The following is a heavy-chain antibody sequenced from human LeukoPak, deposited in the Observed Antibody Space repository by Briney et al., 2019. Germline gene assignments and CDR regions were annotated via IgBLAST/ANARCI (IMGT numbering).Heavy chain of an antibody. V-gene: IGHV4-34*01. CDR2: INHSGST. D-gene: IGHD3-22*01. J-gene: IGHJ4*02. CDR1: GGSFSGYY. Sequence: SETLSLTCAVYGGSFSGYYWSWIRQPPGKGLEWIGEINHSGSTNYNPSLKSRVTISVDTSKNQFSLKLSSVTAADTAVYYCASIGYYEIKRDYWGQGTLVTVSS. CDR3: ASIGYYEIKRDY.